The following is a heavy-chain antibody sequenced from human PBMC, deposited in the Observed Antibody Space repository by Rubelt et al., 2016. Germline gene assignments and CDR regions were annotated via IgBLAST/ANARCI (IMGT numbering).Heavy chain of an antibody. CDR3: ARGAPGNYYFDC. V-gene: IGHV3-7*03. CDR2: IKQEGGEK. CDR1: GFTFSDYY. J-gene: IGHJ4*02. Sequence: VQLAESGGGVVQPGGSLRLSCAPSGFTFSDYYMNWIRQAPGKGLEWVANIKQEGGEKYYVDSVKGRFTISRDNAKNALYLEMSSLRAECTGLYYCARGAPGNYYFDCRGQGTLVTVSS. D-gene: IGHD1-14*01.